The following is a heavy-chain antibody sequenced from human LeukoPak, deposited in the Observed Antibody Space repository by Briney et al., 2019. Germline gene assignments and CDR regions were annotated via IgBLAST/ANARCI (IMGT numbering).Heavy chain of an antibody. Sequence: ASVTVSCKASVYTFTSYDINWVRQATGQGLEWVGWMNPNSGNKGSAQKFQGRVTMTRDTSISTAYMELSSLRSEDTAIYYCARAAGDLDYWGQGTLVTVSS. CDR3: ARAAGDLDY. J-gene: IGHJ4*02. CDR1: VYTFTSYD. V-gene: IGHV1-8*01. CDR2: MNPNSGNK.